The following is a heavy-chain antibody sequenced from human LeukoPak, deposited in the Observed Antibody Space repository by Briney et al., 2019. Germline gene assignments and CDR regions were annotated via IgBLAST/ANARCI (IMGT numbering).Heavy chain of an antibody. V-gene: IGHV3-23*01. CDR2: ICGSICGRIGST. Sequence: GGSLRLSCAASGFSFSSYAMSWVRQAPGKGLEWVSDICGSICGRIGSTDYADSVKGRFTISRDNSKKTVYLQMNSLRAEDTAVYYCARISIRDGYNSYYYYGMDVWGQGTTVTVSS. CDR1: GFSFSSYA. CDR3: ARISIRDGYNSYYYYGMDV. D-gene: IGHD5-24*01. J-gene: IGHJ6*02.